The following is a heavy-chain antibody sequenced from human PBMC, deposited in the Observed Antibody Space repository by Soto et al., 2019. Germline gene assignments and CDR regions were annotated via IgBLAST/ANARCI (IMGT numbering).Heavy chain of an antibody. Sequence: SVKVSCKASGGTFSRYSFTWVRQAPGHGLEWMGRIIPVFGIATYAQKFLGRVSMTTDTSTSTAYMELRSLRSDDTAVYYCARGGRDFWSGYPYAFDIWGQGTMVTVSS. CDR2: IIPVFGIA. CDR1: GGTFSRYS. D-gene: IGHD3-3*01. V-gene: IGHV1-69*02. CDR3: ARGGRDFWSGYPYAFDI. J-gene: IGHJ3*02.